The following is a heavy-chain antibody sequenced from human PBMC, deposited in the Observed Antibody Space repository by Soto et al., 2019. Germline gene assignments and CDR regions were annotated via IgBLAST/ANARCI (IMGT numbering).Heavy chain of an antibody. D-gene: IGHD2-21*02. CDR1: GFSLSTGGVG. CDR2: IYWDDDK. CDR3: AHSRCGGDCLQSYSSHYYYGMDV. V-gene: IGHV2-5*02. Sequence: QITLKESGPSLVKPTQTLTLTCTFSGFSLSTGGVGVGWIRQPPGKALEWLALIYWDDDKRYSPSLRSRLNVTKDTSKNQVLLTMTNMDPVDTATYYCAHSRCGGDCLQSYSSHYYYGMDVWGQGTTVTVSS. J-gene: IGHJ6*02.